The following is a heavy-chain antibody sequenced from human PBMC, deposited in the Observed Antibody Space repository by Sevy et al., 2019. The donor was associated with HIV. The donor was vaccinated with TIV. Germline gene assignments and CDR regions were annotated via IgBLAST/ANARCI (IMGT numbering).Heavy chain of an antibody. J-gene: IGHJ4*02. Sequence: GGPLRLSCAASGFTFSSYWMSWVRQAPGKGLEWVATRKQDGSEKYYVDSVKGRFTISRDNAKHSLYLQMNSLRAEDTAVYYCVREGLGGFSYSLDCWGQGTLVTVSS. CDR2: RKQDGSEK. V-gene: IGHV3-7*01. D-gene: IGHD5-18*01. CDR1: GFTFSSYW. CDR3: VREGLGGFSYSLDC.